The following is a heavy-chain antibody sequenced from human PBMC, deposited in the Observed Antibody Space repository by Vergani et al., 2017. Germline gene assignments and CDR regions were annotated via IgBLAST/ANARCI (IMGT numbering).Heavy chain of an antibody. V-gene: IGHV3-23*01. CDR2: LTASGSGI. CDR1: GFAFSRYA. Sequence: EVQLLESGGRLVQPGGSLRLSCVASGFAFSRYAMSWVRQAPGKGLEWVSGLTASGSGISYAASVRGRFTISRDNSKNTLFLQMDSLRAEDTAVYYCAKSGWLQHFGAHYFDSWGQGTLVTVSS. J-gene: IGHJ4*02. D-gene: IGHD5-24*01. CDR3: AKSGWLQHFGAHYFDS.